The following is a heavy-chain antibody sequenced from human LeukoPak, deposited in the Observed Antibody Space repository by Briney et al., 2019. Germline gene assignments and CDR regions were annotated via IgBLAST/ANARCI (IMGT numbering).Heavy chain of an antibody. J-gene: IGHJ4*02. V-gene: IGHV1-8*01. CDR2: MNPGSGDT. D-gene: IGHD2/OR15-2a*01. Sequence: GASVNVSCKTSGFTFTTHDINWVRQATGKGLEWMGWMNPGSGDTGYEPRFQGRVTMTRDTSINTAYMELSSLRSEDAAVYYCARGLGSYSTTWYPPLRYWGQGTLVTVSS. CDR1: GFTFTTHD. CDR3: ARGLGSYSTTWYPPLRY.